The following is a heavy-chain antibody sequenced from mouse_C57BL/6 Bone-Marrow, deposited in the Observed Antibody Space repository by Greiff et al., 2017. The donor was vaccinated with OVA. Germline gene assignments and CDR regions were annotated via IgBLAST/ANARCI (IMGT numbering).Heavy chain of an antibody. Sequence: VQLKESGGGLVKPGGSLKLSCAASGFTFSDYGMHWVRQAPEKGLEWVAYISSGSSTIYYADTVKGRFTISRDNAKNTLFLQMTSLRSEDTAMYYCARHYSNYGWYFDVWGTGTTVTVSS. J-gene: IGHJ1*03. CDR3: ARHYSNYGWYFDV. CDR2: ISSGSSTI. V-gene: IGHV5-17*01. D-gene: IGHD2-5*01. CDR1: GFTFSDYG.